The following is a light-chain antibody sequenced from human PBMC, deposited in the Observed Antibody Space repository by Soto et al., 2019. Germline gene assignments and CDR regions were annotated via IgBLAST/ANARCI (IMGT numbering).Light chain of an antibody. V-gene: IGKV2-28*01. J-gene: IGKJ1*01. CDR1: QSLLHSNGYNY. CDR2: LGS. Sequence: DLVMTQSPLSLPVTPGEPASISCRSSQSLLHSNGYNYLDWYLQKPGQSPQLLIYLGSNRAYGVTDRFSGSGSGADFTLKISRVQAEDVGVYYCMQALQTTWTFGQGTKVDIK. CDR3: MQALQTTWT.